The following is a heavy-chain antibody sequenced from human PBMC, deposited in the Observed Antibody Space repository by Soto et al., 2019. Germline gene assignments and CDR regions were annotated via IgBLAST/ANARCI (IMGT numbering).Heavy chain of an antibody. J-gene: IGHJ5*02. CDR1: GFTFSSYG. CDR2: IWYDGSNK. V-gene: IGHV3-33*01. Sequence: QVQLVESGGGVVQPGRSLRLSCAASGFTFSSYGMHWVRQAPGKGLEWVAVIWYDGSNKYYADSVKGRFTISRDNSKNTLYLQRNSLRAEDTAVYYCAREARYYDSSGFGPFDPWGQGTLVTVSS. CDR3: AREARYYDSSGFGPFDP. D-gene: IGHD3-22*01.